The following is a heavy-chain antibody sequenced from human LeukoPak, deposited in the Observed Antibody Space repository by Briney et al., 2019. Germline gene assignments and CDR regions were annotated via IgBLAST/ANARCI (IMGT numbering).Heavy chain of an antibody. V-gene: IGHV4-61*01. CDR3: ARGGLQYYDFWSGYYTAPSFDI. J-gene: IGHJ3*02. Sequence: SETLSLTCTVSGGSVSSGSYYWSWIRQPPGKGLEWIGYIYYSGSTNYNPSLKSRVTISVDTSKNQFSLKLSSVTAADTAVYYCARGGLQYYDFWSGYYTAPSFDIWGQGTMVTVSS. CDR1: GGSVSSGSYY. D-gene: IGHD3-3*01. CDR2: IYYSGST.